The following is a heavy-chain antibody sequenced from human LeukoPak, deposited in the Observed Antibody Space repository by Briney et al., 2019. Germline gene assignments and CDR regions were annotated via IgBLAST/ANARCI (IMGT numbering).Heavy chain of an antibody. CDR2: IRQDGGDT. Sequence: GGSQRLFCAASGFTFSTYWMSWVRQAPGKGLEWVANIRQDGGDTYYVGSVKGRFTISRDNTKNSLYLQMSSLKAEDTAVYYCATEKSSGGYSLDYWGQRNLVSVSS. D-gene: IGHD4-23*01. CDR1: GFTFSTYW. CDR3: ATEKSSGGYSLDY. J-gene: IGHJ4*02. V-gene: IGHV3-7*05.